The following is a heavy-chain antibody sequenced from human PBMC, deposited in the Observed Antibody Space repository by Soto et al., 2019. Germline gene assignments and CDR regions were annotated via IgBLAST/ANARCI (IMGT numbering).Heavy chain of an antibody. J-gene: IGHJ6*02. CDR1: GFTFSSYE. V-gene: IGHV3-48*03. CDR3: ARGLRSSGYAMDV. Sequence: GGSLRLSCAASGFTFSSYEMNWVRQAPGKGLEWVSYIISRGSTIYYADSVKGRFTISRDNAKNSLYLQMNSLRAEDTAVYYCARGLRSSGYAMDVWGQGTTVTVSS. D-gene: IGHD6-13*01. CDR2: IISRGSTI.